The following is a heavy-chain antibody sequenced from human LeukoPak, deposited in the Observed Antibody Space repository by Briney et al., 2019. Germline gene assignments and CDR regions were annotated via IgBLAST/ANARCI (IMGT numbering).Heavy chain of an antibody. CDR3: ARVYYASWSGQPLSQHWLDP. D-gene: IGHD3-3*01. CDR1: GFTFSSYE. V-gene: IGHV3-48*03. J-gene: IGHJ5*02. CDR2: ISSSGSTI. Sequence: GGSLRLSCAASGFTFSSYEMNWVRQAPGKGLEWVSYISSSGSTIYYADSVKGRFTISRDNAKNSLYLQMNGLRVEDTAIYYCARVYYASWSGQPLSQHWLDPWGQGTLVTVSS.